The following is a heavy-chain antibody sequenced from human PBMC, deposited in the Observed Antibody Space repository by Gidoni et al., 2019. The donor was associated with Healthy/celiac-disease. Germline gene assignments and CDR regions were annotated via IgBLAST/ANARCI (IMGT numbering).Heavy chain of an antibody. D-gene: IGHD3-10*01. J-gene: IGHJ6*02. CDR3: ATAPYGSGSLVYGMDV. CDR2: FDPEDGET. CDR1: GYTLTGVS. V-gene: IGHV1-24*01. Sequence: QVQLVQSEAEVKKPGASGQDSCKGSGYTLTGVSMHWVRQAPGKGLEWMGGFDPEDGETIYAQKFQGRVTMTEDTSTDPAYMELSSLRSEDTAVDYCATAPYGSGSLVYGMDVWGQGTTVTVSS.